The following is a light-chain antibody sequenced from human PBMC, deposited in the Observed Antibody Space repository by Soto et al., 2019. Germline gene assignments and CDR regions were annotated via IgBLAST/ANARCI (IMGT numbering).Light chain of an antibody. V-gene: IGLV2-14*01. CDR1: NSDIGSYNF. CDR2: EVN. J-gene: IGLJ1*01. Sequence: QSVLTQPASVSGSPGQSTTISCTGTNSDIGSYNFVSWYQQHPGRAPKLIISEVNVRPSGVSNRFSGSKSGNTASLTISGHHPAEEPHFSCLSYSPSKSPYVLGGGTNVTV. CDR3: LSYSPSKSPYV.